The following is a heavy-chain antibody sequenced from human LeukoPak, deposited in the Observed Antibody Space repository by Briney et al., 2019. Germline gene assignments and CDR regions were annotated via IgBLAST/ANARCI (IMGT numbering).Heavy chain of an antibody. Sequence: PGGSLRLSCAASGFTFSSYSMNWVRQAPGKGLEWVSSISSSSSYIYYADSVKGRFTISRDNAKNSLYLQMNSLRAEDTAVYYCARGAGSAFGDCDYWGQGTLVTVSS. D-gene: IGHD3-10*01. CDR1: GFTFSSYS. CDR2: ISSSSSYI. V-gene: IGHV3-21*01. J-gene: IGHJ4*02. CDR3: ARGAGSAFGDCDY.